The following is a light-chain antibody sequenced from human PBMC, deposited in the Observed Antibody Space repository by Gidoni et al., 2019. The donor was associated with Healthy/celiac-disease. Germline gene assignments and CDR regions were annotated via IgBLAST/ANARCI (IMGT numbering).Light chain of an antibody. CDR3: QQSYQTPRT. Sequence: DIQMTQSPSSLSASVGDRVTITCRASQSISSYLNWYQQKPGKAPKLLIYAASSLQSGVPSRFSGSGSGTDFTLTISSLQPEDFATYYCQQSYQTPRTFGQGTKLEIK. CDR2: AAS. J-gene: IGKJ2*02. CDR1: QSISSY. V-gene: IGKV1-39*01.